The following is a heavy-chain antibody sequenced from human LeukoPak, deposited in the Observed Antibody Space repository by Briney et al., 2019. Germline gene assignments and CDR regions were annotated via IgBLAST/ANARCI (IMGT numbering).Heavy chain of an antibody. CDR2: IRQDGSER. D-gene: IGHD6-19*01. CDR3: ARDLGKAGGYSSAFDY. Sequence: GGPLRLSCAPSGFTFRRYWMSWAREARGKGLEGVANIRQDGSERYYVVSVKGRFTISRDNAKNSLYLQMDSLRAEDTAVYSCARDLGKAGGYSSAFDYWGQGTLVTVSS. CDR1: GFTFRRYW. J-gene: IGHJ4*02. V-gene: IGHV3-7*01.